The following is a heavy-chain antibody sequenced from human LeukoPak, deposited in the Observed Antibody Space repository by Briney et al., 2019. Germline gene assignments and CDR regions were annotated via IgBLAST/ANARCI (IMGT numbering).Heavy chain of an antibody. V-gene: IGHV1-69*13. CDR1: GGTFSSYA. Sequence: SVKVSCKASGGTFSSYAISWVRQAPGQGLEWMGGIIPIFGTANYAQKFQGRVTITADESTSTAYMELSSLRSEDTAVYYCARKGVAQSPFDYWGQGTLVTVSS. CDR3: ARKGVAQSPFDY. D-gene: IGHD2-21*01. J-gene: IGHJ4*02. CDR2: IIPIFGTA.